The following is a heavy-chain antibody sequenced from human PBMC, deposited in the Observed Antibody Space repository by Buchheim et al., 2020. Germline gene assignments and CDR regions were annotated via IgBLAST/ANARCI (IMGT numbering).Heavy chain of an antibody. CDR3: AKDHVVVTHIHRGGYYYGMDV. CDR2: ISYDGSNK. CDR1: GFTFSSYG. Sequence: QVQLVESGGGVVQPGRSLRLSCAASGFTFSSYGMHWVRQAPGKGLEWVAVISYDGSNKYYADSVKGRFTISRDNSKNTLYLQMNSLRAEDTAVYYCAKDHVVVTHIHRGGYYYGMDVWGQGTT. V-gene: IGHV3-30*18. J-gene: IGHJ6*02. D-gene: IGHD2-21*02.